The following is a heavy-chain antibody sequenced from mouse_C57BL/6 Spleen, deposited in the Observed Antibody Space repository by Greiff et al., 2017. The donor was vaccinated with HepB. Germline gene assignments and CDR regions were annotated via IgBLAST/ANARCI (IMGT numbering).Heavy chain of an antibody. CDR3: ARCYDGRGYFYY. V-gene: IGHV1-54*01. CDR2: INPGSGGT. J-gene: IGHJ2*01. D-gene: IGHD1-1*01. CDR1: GYAFTNYL. Sequence: QVQLQQSGAELVRPGTSVKVSCKASGYAFTNYLIEWVKQRPGQGLEWIGVINPGSGGTNYNEKFKGKATLTADKSSSTAYMQLSSLTSEDSAVYFCARCYDGRGYFYYWGQGTTLTVSS.